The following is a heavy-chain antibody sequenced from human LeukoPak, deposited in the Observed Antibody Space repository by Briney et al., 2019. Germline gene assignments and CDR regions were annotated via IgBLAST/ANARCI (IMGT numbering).Heavy chain of an antibody. Sequence: PGGSLRLSCAASGFTFSSFGMAWVRQDPGKGLEWVSAISDNGGSIFYAHSVKGRFTISRDNSKNSLYLQMNSLRADDTAVYYCVKIAPDRPWGQGTLVTVS. CDR1: GFTFSSFG. D-gene: IGHD2-21*01. V-gene: IGHV3-23*01. J-gene: IGHJ5*02. CDR2: ISDNGGSI. CDR3: VKIAPDRP.